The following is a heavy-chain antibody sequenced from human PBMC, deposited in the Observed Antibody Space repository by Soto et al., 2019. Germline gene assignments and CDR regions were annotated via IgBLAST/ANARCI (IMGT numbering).Heavy chain of an antibody. CDR1: GYTFTGYY. V-gene: IGHV1-2*04. Sequence: QVQLVQSGAEVKKPGASVKVSCKASGYTFTGYYMHWVRQAPGQGLEWMGWINPNSGGTNYAQKFQGWVTMTRDTSISTAYMELSRLRSDDTAVYYCARGSPTTVPIPYYFDYWGQGTLVTVSS. D-gene: IGHD4-17*01. CDR3: ARGSPTTVPIPYYFDY. J-gene: IGHJ4*02. CDR2: INPNSGGT.